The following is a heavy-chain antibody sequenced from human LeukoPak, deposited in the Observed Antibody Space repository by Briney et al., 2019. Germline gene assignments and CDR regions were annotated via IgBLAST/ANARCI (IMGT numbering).Heavy chain of an antibody. Sequence: PGGSLRLSCAASGFIFDDYAMHWVRQAPGKGLEWVSGISWNSGSIGYADSVKGRFTISRDNAKNSLCLQMNSLRAEDTALYYCAKDTRMGDYWGQGTLVTVSS. CDR2: ISWNSGSI. V-gene: IGHV3-9*01. J-gene: IGHJ4*02. CDR3: AKDTRMGDY. CDR1: GFIFDDYA.